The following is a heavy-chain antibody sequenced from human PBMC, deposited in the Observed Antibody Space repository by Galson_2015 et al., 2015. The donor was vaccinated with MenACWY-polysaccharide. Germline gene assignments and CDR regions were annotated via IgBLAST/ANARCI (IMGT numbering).Heavy chain of an antibody. CDR3: ARDSAVYYDFWSGQKNWFDP. D-gene: IGHD3-3*01. CDR2: ISAYNGNT. V-gene: IGHV1-18*01. CDR1: GYTFTSYG. J-gene: IGHJ5*02. Sequence: SVKVSCKASGYTFTSYGISWVRQAPGQGLEWMGWISAYNGNTNYAQKLQGRVTMTTDTSTSTAYMELRSLRSDDTAVYYCARDSAVYYDFWSGQKNWFDPWGQGTLVTVSS.